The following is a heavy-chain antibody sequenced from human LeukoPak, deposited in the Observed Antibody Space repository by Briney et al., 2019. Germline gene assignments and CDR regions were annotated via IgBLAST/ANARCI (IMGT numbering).Heavy chain of an antibody. V-gene: IGHV4-39*01. D-gene: IGHD2-8*01. J-gene: IGHJ5*02. CDR3: ASRYCTKGVCYNWFDP. CDR2: IYYRGST. Sequence: PSETLSLTCTVSGGSISSGGHYWSWIRQPPGKGLEWIGSIYYRGSTYYNPSLKSRVTISVDPSKHQFSLKLSSVTAADTAVYYCASRYCTKGVCYNWFDPWRQRTLVTVSS. CDR1: GGSISSGGHY.